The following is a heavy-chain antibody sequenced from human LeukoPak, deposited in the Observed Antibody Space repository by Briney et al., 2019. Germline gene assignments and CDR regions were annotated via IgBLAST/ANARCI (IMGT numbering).Heavy chain of an antibody. CDR2: IRSNGYGGIA. V-gene: IGHV3-49*04. J-gene: IGHJ4*02. D-gene: IGHD3-9*01. CDR1: GFTFGDYA. CDR3: TRVVGLRYLDWSY. Sequence: PGGSLRLSCTASGFTFGDYAMSWVRQAPGKGLESVGLIRSNGYGGIAQYAASVKDRFTISRDDSNNIAYLQMNSLKTEDTAVYYCTRVVGLRYLDWSYWGQGTLVTVSS.